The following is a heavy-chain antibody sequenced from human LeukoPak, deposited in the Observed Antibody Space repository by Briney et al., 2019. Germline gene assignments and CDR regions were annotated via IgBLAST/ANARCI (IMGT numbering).Heavy chain of an antibody. CDR1: GGSISSSRDY. CDR3: ANLISPGWFDP. Sequence: WESLSLTCTVSGGSISSSRDYCAWLRQPPGKGLEWIANIYYSGRTYYSPSLKSRVTRSVHTSNIQSSLKLSSVTAADAALYYCANLISPGWFDPWGQGPRDSVSS. V-gene: IGHV4-39*01. J-gene: IGHJ5*02. CDR2: IYYSGRT.